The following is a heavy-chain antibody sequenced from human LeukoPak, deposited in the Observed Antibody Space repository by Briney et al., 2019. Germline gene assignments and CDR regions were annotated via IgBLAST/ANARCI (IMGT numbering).Heavy chain of an antibody. Sequence: SETLSLTCTVSGGSISSYYWSWIQQPPGKGLEWIGSIYHSGSTYYNPSLKSRVTISVDTSKNQFSLKLSSVTAADTAVYYCARGEMATIEDAFDIWGQGTMVTVSS. CDR1: GGSISSYY. D-gene: IGHD5-24*01. J-gene: IGHJ3*02. V-gene: IGHV4-38-2*02. CDR2: IYHSGST. CDR3: ARGEMATIEDAFDI.